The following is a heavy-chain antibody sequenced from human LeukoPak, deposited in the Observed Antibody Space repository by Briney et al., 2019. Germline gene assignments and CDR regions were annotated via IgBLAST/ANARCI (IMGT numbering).Heavy chain of an antibody. Sequence: GGSLRLSCAASGFTFSSFAMSWVHQAPGKGLEWVSAISGSGGSTYFADSVKGRFAISRDNSKNTLYLQMNSLRAEDTAVYYCAKGGVATIRGAYYFDYWGQGTLVTVSS. CDR3: AKGGVATIRGAYYFDY. CDR1: GFTFSSFA. D-gene: IGHD5-12*01. J-gene: IGHJ4*02. V-gene: IGHV3-23*01. CDR2: ISGSGGST.